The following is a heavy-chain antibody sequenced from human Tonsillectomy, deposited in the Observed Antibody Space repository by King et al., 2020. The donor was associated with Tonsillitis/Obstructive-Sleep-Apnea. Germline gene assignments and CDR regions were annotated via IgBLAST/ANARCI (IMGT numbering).Heavy chain of an antibody. J-gene: IGHJ4*02. D-gene: IGHD3-3*01. CDR1: GFTFSNYA. CDR3: ARGSDDFYG. V-gene: IGHV3-23*04. Sequence: VQLVESGGGLVQPGGSLRLSCAASGFTFSNYAMSWVRQAPGKGLEWVSTISGSGGHTYYADSVKGRFTISRDNSKNTLYLHMNSLRADDTAVYYCARGSDDFYGWGQGTLVTVSS. CDR2: ISGSGGHT.